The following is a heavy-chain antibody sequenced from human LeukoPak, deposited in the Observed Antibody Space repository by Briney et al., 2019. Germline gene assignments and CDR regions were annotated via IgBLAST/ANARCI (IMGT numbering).Heavy chain of an antibody. CDR2: VHHSGGI. CDR3: AKTTSYWYFDL. V-gene: IGHV4-38-2*01. J-gene: IGHJ2*01. Sequence: SETLSLTCAVSGYSITSGYYSGWIRQPPGKGLEWIGSVHHSGGIYYNPSLKSRVTISVDTSKNQFSLKLSSMTAADTAVYYCAKTTSYWYFDLWGRATLVTVSS. D-gene: IGHD2-2*01. CDR1: GYSITSGYY.